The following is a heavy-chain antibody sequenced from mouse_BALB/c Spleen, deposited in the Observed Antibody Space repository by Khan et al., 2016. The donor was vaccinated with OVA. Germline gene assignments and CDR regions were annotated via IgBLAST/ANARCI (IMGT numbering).Heavy chain of an antibody. CDR2: VSTDGHYT. D-gene: IGHD1-1*01. J-gene: IGHJ3*01. CDR1: GFTFSTYG. Sequence: EVELVESGPDIVKPGGSLKLSCAASGFTFSTYGLSWVRQTPDKRLEWVATVSTDGHYTYYSDTVKGRFTISRDNAKNTLYLQMTSLRSEDTAMYYCARIAYYYDGYEFDYWGQGTLVTVSA. CDR3: ARIAYYYDGYEFDY. V-gene: IGHV5-6*01.